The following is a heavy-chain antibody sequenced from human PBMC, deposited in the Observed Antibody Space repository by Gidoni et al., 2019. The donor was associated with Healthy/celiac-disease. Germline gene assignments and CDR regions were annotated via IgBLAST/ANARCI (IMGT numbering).Heavy chain of an antibody. D-gene: IGHD2-21*01. CDR2: IWYDGSNK. V-gene: IGHV3-33*01. CDR3: ARDLVPVRAGYGMDV. CDR1: GFTFSSYG. Sequence: QVQLVESGGGVVQPGRSLRLSCAASGFTFSSYGMHWVRQAPGKGLEWVAVIWYDGSNKYYADSVKGRFTISRDNSKNTLYLQMNSLRAEDTAVYYCARDLVPVRAGYGMDVWGQGTTVTVSS. J-gene: IGHJ6*02.